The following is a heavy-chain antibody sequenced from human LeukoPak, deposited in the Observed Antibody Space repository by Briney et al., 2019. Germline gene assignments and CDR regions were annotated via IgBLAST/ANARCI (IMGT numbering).Heavy chain of an antibody. CDR3: ARATLDTAMVTGYGFGY. Sequence: TGGSLRLSCAASGFTFSSYAMHWVRQAPGKGLEWVANIKQDGSEKYYVGSVKGRFTISRDNAKNSLYLQMNSLRAEDTAVYYCARATLDTAMVTGYGFGYWGQGTLVTVSS. V-gene: IGHV3-7*01. J-gene: IGHJ4*02. CDR1: GFTFSSYA. D-gene: IGHD5-18*01. CDR2: IKQDGSEK.